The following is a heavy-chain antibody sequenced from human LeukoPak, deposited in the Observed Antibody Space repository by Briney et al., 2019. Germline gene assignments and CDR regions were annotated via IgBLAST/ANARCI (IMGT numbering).Heavy chain of an antibody. Sequence: SVKVSCKASGGTFSSYAISWVRQAPGQGLEWMGRIIPILGIANYAQKFQGRVTITADKSTSTAYMELSSLRSEDTAVYYCARDQGIAAAGTFDYWGQGTLVTVSS. CDR1: GGTFSSYA. CDR3: ARDQGIAAAGTFDY. D-gene: IGHD6-13*01. J-gene: IGHJ4*02. V-gene: IGHV1-69*04. CDR2: IIPILGIA.